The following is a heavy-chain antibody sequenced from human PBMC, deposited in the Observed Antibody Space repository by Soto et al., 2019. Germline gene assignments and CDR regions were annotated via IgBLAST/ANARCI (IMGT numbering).Heavy chain of an antibody. CDR2: IYPGDSDT. CDR1: GYSFTCYC. Sequence: GESLKTSCKGSGYSFTCYCISWVRQMPGKGLEWMGIIYPGDSDTRYSPSFQGQVTISADKPISTAYLQWSSLKASDSAMYYCARTVTINDYHMDVWGKGTTVTVSS. D-gene: IGHD4-4*01. CDR3: ARTVTINDYHMDV. J-gene: IGHJ6*03. V-gene: IGHV5-51*01.